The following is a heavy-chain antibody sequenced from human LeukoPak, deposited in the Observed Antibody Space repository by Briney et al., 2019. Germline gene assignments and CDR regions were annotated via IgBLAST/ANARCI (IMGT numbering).Heavy chain of an antibody. CDR2: ISGSSTDL. CDR1: GFTFSNYA. CDR3: ASSSSSVAAWFDY. J-gene: IGHJ4*02. Sequence: GGSLRLSCAASGFTFSNYAMNWVRQAPGKGLEWVSSISGSSTDLYYADSVKGRFTISRDNAKNSLYLQMNSLRAEDTAVYYCASSSSSVAAWFDYWGQGTLVTVSS. V-gene: IGHV3-21*01. D-gene: IGHD6-6*01.